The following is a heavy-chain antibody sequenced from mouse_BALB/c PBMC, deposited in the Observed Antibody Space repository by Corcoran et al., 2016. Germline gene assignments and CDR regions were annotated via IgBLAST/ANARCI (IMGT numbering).Heavy chain of an antibody. V-gene: IGHV14-3*02. J-gene: IGHJ1*01. CDR2: IDPANGNT. CDR1: GFNIKDTY. Sequence: VQLQQSGAELVKPGASVKLSCTASGFNIKDTYMHWVKQRPEQGLEWIGRIDPANGNTKYDTKVQGKATITADTSSNTVYLQLSSLTAEDTAVYYCARWDWYFDVWGAGTTVTVSS. CDR3: ARWDWYFDV.